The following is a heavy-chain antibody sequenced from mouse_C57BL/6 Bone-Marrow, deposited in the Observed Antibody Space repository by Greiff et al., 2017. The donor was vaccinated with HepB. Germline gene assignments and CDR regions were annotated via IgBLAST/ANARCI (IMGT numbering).Heavy chain of an antibody. J-gene: IGHJ2*01. CDR2: ISDGGSYT. CDR3: ARDIATIDY. CDR1: GFTFSSYA. V-gene: IGHV5-4*01. Sequence: VQLKQSGGGLVKPGGSLKLSCAASGFTFSSYAMSWVRQTPEKRLEWVATISDGGSYTYYPDNVKGRFTISRDNAKNNLYLQMSHLKSEDTAMYYCARDIATIDYWGQGTTLTVSS. D-gene: IGHD1-1*02.